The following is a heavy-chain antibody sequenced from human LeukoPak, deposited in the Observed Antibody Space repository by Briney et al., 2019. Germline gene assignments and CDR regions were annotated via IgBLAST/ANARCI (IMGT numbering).Heavy chain of an antibody. CDR2: IYYSGST. CDR1: GFTFNGHW. J-gene: IGHJ4*02. D-gene: IGHD5-12*01. Sequence: PGGSLRLSCEASGFTFNGHWMHWVRQPPGKGLEWIGSIYYSGSTYYNPSLKSRVTISVDTSKNQFSLKLSSVTAADTAVYYCARDFRWLRSAPIDYWGQGTLVTVSS. CDR3: ARDFRWLRSAPIDY. V-gene: IGHV4-38-2*02.